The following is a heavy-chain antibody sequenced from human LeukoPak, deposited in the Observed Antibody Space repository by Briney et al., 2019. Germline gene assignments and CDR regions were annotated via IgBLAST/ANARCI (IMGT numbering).Heavy chain of an antibody. CDR1: GGSISSYY. CDR3: ARGVYIAAAQYGY. V-gene: IGHV4-59*01. J-gene: IGHJ4*02. Sequence: SETLSLTCTVSGGSISSYYWSWIRQPPGKGLEWIGYIYYSGTTNYNPSLKSRVTISADTSKNQFSLKLSSVSAADTAVYYCARGVYIAAAQYGYWGQGTLVTVSS. CDR2: IYYSGTT. D-gene: IGHD6-13*01.